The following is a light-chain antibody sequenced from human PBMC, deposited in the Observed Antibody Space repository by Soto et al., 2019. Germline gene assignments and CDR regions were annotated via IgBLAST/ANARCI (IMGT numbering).Light chain of an antibody. Sequence: EIVMTQSPATLSVSPGERATLSCRASQSISSNLAWYQQKLGQAPRLLIYRASTRATGIPARFSGSGSGTEFTLSISSLQSEDFALYSCHQYENWPQTFGQGTKVEI. CDR2: RAS. CDR3: HQYENWPQT. CDR1: QSISSN. J-gene: IGKJ1*01. V-gene: IGKV3-15*01.